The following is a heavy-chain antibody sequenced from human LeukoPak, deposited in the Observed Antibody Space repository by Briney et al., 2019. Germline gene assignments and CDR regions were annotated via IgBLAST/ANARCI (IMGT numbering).Heavy chain of an antibody. D-gene: IGHD6-25*01. CDR1: GFTFSSVA. CDR2: ITGSDDST. J-gene: IGHJ4*02. CDR3: AKGPQLNSGYHPDY. V-gene: IGHV3-23*01. Sequence: PAVSLRLSCATPGFTFSSVAMTGVRQSAGNGLECVSTITGSDDSTYYADSVKGRFTISRDYSKNTVHLQMNSLRVEDTAIFYCAKGPQLNSGYHPDYWGQGVLVTVSS.